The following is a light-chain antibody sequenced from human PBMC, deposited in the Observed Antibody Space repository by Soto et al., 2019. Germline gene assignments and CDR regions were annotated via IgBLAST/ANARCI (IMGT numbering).Light chain of an antibody. J-gene: IGKJ5*01. Sequence: EIVMTQSPTTVSVSPGERATLSCRASQSVSSKLAWYQQKPGQPPRLLFFDASARATGVPDRFRGSGSGTEFILTISGLQSEDFAVYYCQQRSNWPITFGQGTRLEIK. V-gene: IGKV3-15*01. CDR1: QSVSSK. CDR2: DAS. CDR3: QQRSNWPIT.